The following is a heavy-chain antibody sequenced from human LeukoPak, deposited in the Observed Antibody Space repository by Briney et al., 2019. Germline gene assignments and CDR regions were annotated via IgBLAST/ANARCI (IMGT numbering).Heavy chain of an antibody. CDR1: GFTFSSYG. V-gene: IGHV3-30*02. CDR3: ARAAVAAIWDLGY. Sequence: GGSLRLSCASSGFTFSSYGMHWVRQAPGKGLEWVTFIRYDGSNKYYADSVKGRFTISRDNSKNTLYLQMNSLRAEDTAVYYCARAAVAAIWDLGYWGQGTLVTVSS. J-gene: IGHJ4*02. CDR2: IRYDGSNK. D-gene: IGHD2-15*01.